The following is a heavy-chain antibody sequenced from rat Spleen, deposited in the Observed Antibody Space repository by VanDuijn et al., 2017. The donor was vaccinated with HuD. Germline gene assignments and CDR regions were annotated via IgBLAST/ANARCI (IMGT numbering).Heavy chain of an antibody. CDR2: IIYDGSRT. CDR3: AKGSYYYSSYIGDWFAY. V-gene: IGHV5S10*01. Sequence: EVQLVESGGGLVQPGRSLKLSCAASGFTFSDYNMAWVRQAPKKGLEWVATIIYDGSRTYYRDSVKGRFTISRDNAKSTLYLQMDSLRSEDTATYYCAKGSYYYSSYIGDWFAYWGQGTLVTVSS. J-gene: IGHJ3*01. CDR1: GFTFSDYN. D-gene: IGHD1-2*01.